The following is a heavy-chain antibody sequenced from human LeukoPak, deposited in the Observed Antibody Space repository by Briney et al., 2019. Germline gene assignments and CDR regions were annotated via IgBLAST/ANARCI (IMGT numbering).Heavy chain of an antibody. Sequence: GGSLRLSCAASGFTFSSYWMHWVRQAPGKGLVWVSCINSDGSSTSYADSVKGRFTISRDNAKNTLYLQMNSLRAEDTAVYYCARGGTVATGGVFDYWGQGTLVTVSS. CDR1: GFTFSSYW. J-gene: IGHJ4*02. CDR2: INSDGSST. D-gene: IGHD5-12*01. V-gene: IGHV3-74*01. CDR3: ARGGTVATGGVFDY.